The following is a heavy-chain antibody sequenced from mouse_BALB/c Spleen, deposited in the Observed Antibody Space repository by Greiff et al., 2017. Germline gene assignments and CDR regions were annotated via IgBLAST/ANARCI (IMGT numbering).Heavy chain of an antibody. CDR1: GFTFSSYA. J-gene: IGHJ2*01. CDR2: ISSGGSYT. CDR3: SRHSYYFDY. V-gene: IGHV5-9-3*01. Sequence: EVQGVESGGGLVKPGGSLKLSCAASGFTFSSYAMSWVRQTPEKRLEWVATISSGGSYTYYPDSVKGRFTISRDNAKNTLYLQMSSLRSEDTAMYYCSRHSYYFDYWGQGTTLTVS.